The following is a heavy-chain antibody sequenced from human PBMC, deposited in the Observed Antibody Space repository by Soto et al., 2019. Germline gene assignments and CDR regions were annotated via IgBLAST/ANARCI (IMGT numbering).Heavy chain of an antibody. J-gene: IGHJ6*02. CDR2: ISSSGSTI. CDR3: ARPATPYYYYYGMDV. V-gene: IGHV3-11*01. CDR1: GFTFSDYY. D-gene: IGHD2-15*01. Sequence: PGGSLRLSCAASGFTFSDYYMSWIRQAPGKGLEWVSYISSSGSTIYYADSVKGRFTISRDNAKNSLYLQMSSLRAEDTAVYYCARPATPYYYYYGMDVWGQGTTVTVSS.